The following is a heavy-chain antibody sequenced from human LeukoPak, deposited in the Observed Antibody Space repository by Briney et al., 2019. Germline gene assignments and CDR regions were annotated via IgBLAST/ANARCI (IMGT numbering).Heavy chain of an antibody. Sequence: ASVKVSCKASGYSFSSYGINWVRQAPGQGLEWMGWISAYNGNTNYAQKLQGRVTMTTDASTSTAYMELRSLRSDDTAVYYCARLGLYYYYYMDVWGKGTTVTVSS. CDR3: ARLGLYYYYYMDV. J-gene: IGHJ6*03. V-gene: IGHV1-18*01. CDR2: ISAYNGNT. CDR1: GYSFSSYG. D-gene: IGHD3-16*01.